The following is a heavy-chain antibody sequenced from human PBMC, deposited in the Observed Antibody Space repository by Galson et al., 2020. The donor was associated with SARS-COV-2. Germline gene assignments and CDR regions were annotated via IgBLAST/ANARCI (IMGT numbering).Heavy chain of an antibody. J-gene: IGHJ5*02. CDR2: INHSGST. CDR1: GGSFSGYY. Sequence: SQTLSLTCAVYGGSFSGYYWSWIRQPPGKGLEWIGEINHSGSTNYNPSLKSRVTISVDTSKNQFSLKLSSVTAADTAVYYCARGRGLLWFGELFHNWFDPWGQGTLVTVSS. CDR3: ARGRGLLWFGELFHNWFDP. D-gene: IGHD3-10*01. V-gene: IGHV4-34*01.